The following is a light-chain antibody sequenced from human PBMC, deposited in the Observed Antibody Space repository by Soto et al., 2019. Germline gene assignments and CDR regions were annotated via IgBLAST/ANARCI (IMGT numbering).Light chain of an antibody. V-gene: IGLV1-44*01. Sequence: QSVLTQPPSASGTPGQRVTISCSGSSSNIGTNTVIWYQQLPVAAPKLLIYSDNQRPSGVPDRFSGSKSGPSASLAISGLQSEDEADYYCAAWDVSLVVFGGGTKLTVL. CDR1: SSNIGTNT. CDR3: AAWDVSLVV. J-gene: IGLJ2*01. CDR2: SDN.